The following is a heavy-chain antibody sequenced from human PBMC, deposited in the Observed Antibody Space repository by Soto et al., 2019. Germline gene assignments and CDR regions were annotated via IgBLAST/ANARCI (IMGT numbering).Heavy chain of an antibody. J-gene: IGHJ4*02. Sequence: QVQLQQWGAGLLKPSETLSLTCAVYGGSFSGYYWSWIRQPPGKGLEWFGEINHSGSTNYNPSLKSRVTISVDTSKNQFSLKLSSVTAADTAVYYCATMPVARRGYSYGVRGSDYWGQGTLVTVSS. CDR3: ATMPVARRGYSYGVRGSDY. CDR2: INHSGST. CDR1: GGSFSGYY. V-gene: IGHV4-34*01. D-gene: IGHD5-18*01.